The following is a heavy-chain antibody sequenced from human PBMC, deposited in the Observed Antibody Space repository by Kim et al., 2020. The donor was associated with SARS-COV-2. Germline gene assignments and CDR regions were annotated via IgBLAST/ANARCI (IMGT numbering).Heavy chain of an antibody. D-gene: IGHD2-8*02. CDR1: GFIFNDYA. Sequence: GGSLRLSCVGSGFIFNDYAMSWVRQTPGKGLEWVSPISSRSTKTFYADSVRGRFTISRDNSRNTLYLEMNSLRVDDTAVYFCAKEAVGLVVVTEKSAF. CDR2: ISSRSTKT. J-gene: IGHJ3*01. CDR3: AKEAVGLVVVTEKSAF. V-gene: IGHV3-23*01.